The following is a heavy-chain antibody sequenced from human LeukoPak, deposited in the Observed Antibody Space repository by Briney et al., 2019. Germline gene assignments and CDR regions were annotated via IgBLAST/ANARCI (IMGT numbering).Heavy chain of an antibody. CDR3: ARWALPAWGSKDAFDI. V-gene: IGHV1-2*02. D-gene: IGHD1-26*01. CDR2: INPNSGGT. Sequence: ASVKVSCKASGYTFTSYGISWVRQAPGQGLEWMGWINPNSGGTNYAQKFQGRVTMTRDTSISTAYMELSRLRSDDTAVYYCARWALPAWGSKDAFDIWGQGTMVTVSS. J-gene: IGHJ3*02. CDR1: GYTFTSYG.